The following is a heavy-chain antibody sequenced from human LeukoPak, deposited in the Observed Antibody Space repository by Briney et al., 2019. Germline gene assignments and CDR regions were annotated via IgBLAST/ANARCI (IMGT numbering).Heavy chain of an antibody. CDR2: ISYDGSNK. Sequence: GGSLRLSCAASGFTFSNYGMHWVRQAPGKGLEWVAVISYDGSNKYYADSVKGRFTISRDNSKNTLYLQMNSLRAEDTAVYYCAREGVMHDAFDIWGQGTMVTVSS. J-gene: IGHJ3*02. CDR3: AREGVMHDAFDI. CDR1: GFTFSNYG. V-gene: IGHV3-30*03. D-gene: IGHD3-16*01.